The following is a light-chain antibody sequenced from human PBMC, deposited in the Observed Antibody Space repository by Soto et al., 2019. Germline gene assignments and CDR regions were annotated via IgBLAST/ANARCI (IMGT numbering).Light chain of an antibody. CDR2: LGS. V-gene: IGKV2-28*01. CDR1: QSLLHSNGYNY. CDR3: MQALQTPSYT. J-gene: IGKJ2*01. Sequence: DIVMTQSPLSLPVTPGEPASISCRSCQSLLHSNGYNYLDWNLQKPGQSPQLLIYLGSNRASGVPDRFSGSGSGSDFTLKISRVEAEDVGVYYCMQALQTPSYTFGQGTKLEIK.